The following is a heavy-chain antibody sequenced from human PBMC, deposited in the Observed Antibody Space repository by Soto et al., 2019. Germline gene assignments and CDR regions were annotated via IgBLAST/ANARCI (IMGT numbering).Heavy chain of an antibody. CDR2: ISRSSSYI. Sequence: EVQLVESGGGLVKPGGSLRLSCAASGFTFSSYSMNWVRQAPGKGLEWVSSISRSSSYIYYADSVKGRFTISSDNAKNPLYPKMNTLSAEDTAVYYCARQSVWQRVRPPDNWFDPCGQGTLVTVSS. CDR3: ARQSVWQRVRPPDNWFDP. J-gene: IGHJ5*02. V-gene: IGHV3-21*01. CDR1: GFTFSSYS. D-gene: IGHD6-6*01.